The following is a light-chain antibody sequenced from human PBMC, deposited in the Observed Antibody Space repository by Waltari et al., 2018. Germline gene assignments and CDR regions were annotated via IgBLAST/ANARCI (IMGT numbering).Light chain of an antibody. J-gene: IGKJ1*01. CDR1: QSLSFSSY. Sequence: IVLPQSPCPFSVSPCERDTLSYRASQSLSFSSYFAWYQHKPGQAPRLLVYGAVNRVTGVPDRFIGSGSGTDFTLTISRLEPEDFAVYYCQQYGDSPWTFGQGTKVEFE. CDR3: QQYGDSPWT. V-gene: IGKV3-20*01. CDR2: GAV.